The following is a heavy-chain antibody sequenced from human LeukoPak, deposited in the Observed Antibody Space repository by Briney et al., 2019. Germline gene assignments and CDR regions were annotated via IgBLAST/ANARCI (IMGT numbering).Heavy chain of an antibody. CDR2: MSGSGGGA. J-gene: IGHJ3*02. Sequence: GGSLRLSCEVSGFTLTRLAMTWVRQSPGQGVEWVSTMSGSGGGAYYADSVKSRFTVSRQNSKNTLYLQINSLRAEDRAVYYFANDFELVILSSCVGADAFDIWGQGTVVTVSS. CDR1: GFTLTRLA. CDR3: ANDFELVILSSCVGADAFDI. D-gene: IGHD3-9*01. V-gene: IGHV3-23*01.